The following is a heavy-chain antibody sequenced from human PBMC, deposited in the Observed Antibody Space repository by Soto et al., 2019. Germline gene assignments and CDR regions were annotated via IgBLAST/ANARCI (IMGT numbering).Heavy chain of an antibody. V-gene: IGHV3-48*01. CDR2: ISSRTNTI. J-gene: IGHJ4*02. CDR1: GFTFSSYT. Sequence: PGGSLRLSCAASGFTFSSYTMNWVRQAPGKGLEWVSYISSRTNTIYYADSVQGRFTISRDNSKNTLYLQMSSLRAEDTAVYYCAKGFSYSVIDYWGQGTLVTVSS. D-gene: IGHD5-18*01. CDR3: AKGFSYSVIDY.